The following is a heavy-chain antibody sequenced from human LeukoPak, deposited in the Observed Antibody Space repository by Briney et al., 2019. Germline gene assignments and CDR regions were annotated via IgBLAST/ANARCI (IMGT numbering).Heavy chain of an antibody. D-gene: IGHD2-2*01. CDR1: AGSISRGSYD. CDR3: AREGRVVPAAVYYYYYYMDV. Sequence: PSEALSLTCTVAAGSISRGSYDWSWIRQPAWKGLEGIGRIYTSGSTNYNPSIKSRVTISVATSTHPFSLKLSSVTAADTAVYYCAREGRVVPAAVYYYYYYMDVWGKGTTVTVSS. CDR2: IYTSGST. J-gene: IGHJ6*03. V-gene: IGHV4-61*02.